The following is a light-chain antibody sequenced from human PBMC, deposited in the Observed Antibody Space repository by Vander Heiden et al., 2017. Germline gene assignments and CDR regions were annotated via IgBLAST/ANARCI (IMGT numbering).Light chain of an antibody. J-gene: IGKJ4*01. CDR2: AAS. CDR3: PQLKSSPLT. CDR1: QDMFSY. Sequence: DIQLTQSPSFVSASVGDRVTITCRASQDMFSYIAWYQQKPGKAPKLLIYAASTLESGVPSRFSGSGSGTEFTLTISGLQPEDCATYLCPQLKSSPLTFGGGTKVEIK. V-gene: IGKV1-9*01.